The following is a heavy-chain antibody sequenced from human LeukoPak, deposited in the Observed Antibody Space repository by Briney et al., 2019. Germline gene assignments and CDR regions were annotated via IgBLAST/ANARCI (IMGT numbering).Heavy chain of an antibody. CDR3: AKLGATKSRYCSGGSCYLPFDY. Sequence: GGSLRLSCAASGFTFSTYAMHWVRQAPGKGLEWVAIISYDGTNKYYADSVKGRFTISRDNSKNTLYLQMNSLRAEDTAVYYCAKLGATKSRYCSGGSCYLPFDYWGQGTLVTVSS. CDR2: ISYDGTNK. J-gene: IGHJ4*02. CDR1: GFTFSTYA. V-gene: IGHV3-30-3*02. D-gene: IGHD2-15*01.